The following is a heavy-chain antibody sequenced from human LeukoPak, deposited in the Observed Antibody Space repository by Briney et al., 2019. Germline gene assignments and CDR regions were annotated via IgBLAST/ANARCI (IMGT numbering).Heavy chain of an antibody. V-gene: IGHV3-48*02. J-gene: IGHJ3*02. D-gene: IGHD6-19*01. CDR1: GFTFSNYG. CDR2: ISSSSSTI. Sequence: GGSLRLSCAASGFTFSNYGMNWVRQVPGKGLEWVSYISSSSSTIYYADSVKGRFTISRDNAENSLYLQMNSLRDEDTAVYYCARDRSEQWLVHAFDIWGQGTMVTVSS. CDR3: ARDRSEQWLVHAFDI.